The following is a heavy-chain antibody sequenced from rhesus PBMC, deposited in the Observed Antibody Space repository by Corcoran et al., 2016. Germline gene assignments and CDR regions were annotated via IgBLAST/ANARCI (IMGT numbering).Heavy chain of an antibody. CDR1: GSTFSIYA. CDR3: ARHFIAAPFED. CDR2: INPRVDIT. J-gene: IGHJ4*01. D-gene: IGHD6-13*01. Sequence: QVQLVQSGAEVKKPGASVKLSCKASGSTFSIYAISWVRQSPGQGLEWMGRINPRVDITKYAEKVQVIGKNTAYTSTSKAYVELSSLRSEDSAVYYGARHFIAAPFEDWGKGVLVTVSS. V-gene: IGHV1-151*01.